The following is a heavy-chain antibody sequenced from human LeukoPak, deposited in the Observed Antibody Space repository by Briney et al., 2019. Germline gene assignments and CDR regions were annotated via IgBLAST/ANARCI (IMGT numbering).Heavy chain of an antibody. Sequence: ASVKVSCKASGGTFSSYAISWVRQAPGQGLEWMGGIIPIFGTANYAQKFRGRVTITADKSTSTAYMELSSLRSEDTAVYYCAREQAVAGTSGWFDPWGQGTLVTVSS. CDR2: IIPIFGTA. J-gene: IGHJ5*02. D-gene: IGHD6-19*01. CDR3: AREQAVAGTSGWFDP. V-gene: IGHV1-69*06. CDR1: GGTFSSYA.